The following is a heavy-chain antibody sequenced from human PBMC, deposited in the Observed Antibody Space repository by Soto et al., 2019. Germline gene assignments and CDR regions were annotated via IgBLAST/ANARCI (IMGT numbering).Heavy chain of an antibody. V-gene: IGHV4-30-2*01. D-gene: IGHD5-12*01. J-gene: IGHJ4*02. CDR3: AGAYSAYDRAPY. CDR1: GGSISSGGYS. Sequence: PSETLSLTCAVSGGSISSGGYSWSWIRQPPGKGLEWTGYIYHSGRTYYNPSLKSRVTISVDRSKNQFSLKLSSVTAADTAVYYCAGAYSAYDRAPYWGQGTLVTVSS. CDR2: IYHSGRT.